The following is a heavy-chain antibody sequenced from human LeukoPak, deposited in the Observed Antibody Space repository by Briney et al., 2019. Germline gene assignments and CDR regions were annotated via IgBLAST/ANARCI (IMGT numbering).Heavy chain of an antibody. CDR2: IIPIFGTA. CDR3: AASITMVRGPFDY. Sequence: GASVKVSCKASGGTFSGYAISWVRQAPGQGLEWMGGIIPIFGTANYAQKFQGRVTITTDESTSTAYMELSSLRSEDTAVYYCAASITMVRGPFDYWGQGTLVTVSS. CDR1: GGTFSGYA. V-gene: IGHV1-69*05. D-gene: IGHD3-10*01. J-gene: IGHJ4*02.